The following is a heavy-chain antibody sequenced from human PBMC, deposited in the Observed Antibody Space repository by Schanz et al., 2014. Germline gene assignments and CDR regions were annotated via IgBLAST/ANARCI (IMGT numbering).Heavy chain of an antibody. V-gene: IGHV1-69*02. CDR1: GGTFNSYT. J-gene: IGHJ4*02. CDR2: IIPILGIA. Sequence: VQLEQSGAEVKKPGSSVKVSCKASGGTFNSYTINGVRQAPGQGLEWMGRIIPILGIANYAQKFQGRVTITADRSTSTAYMELSSLRSEDTAVYYCARGYGDSPTDFWGQGTLVTVSS. D-gene: IGHD4-17*01. CDR3: ARGYGDSPTDF.